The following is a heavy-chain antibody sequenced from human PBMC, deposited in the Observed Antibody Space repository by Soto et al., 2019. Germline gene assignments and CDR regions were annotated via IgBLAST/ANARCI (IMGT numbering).Heavy chain of an antibody. CDR3: VGGKNVDV. V-gene: IGHV3-15*07. J-gene: IGHJ6*01. CDR1: DSIFTNAW. Sequence: EVQLVESGGGLVEPGGSLRLSCAASDSIFTNAWMNWVRQSPGKGLEWVGRIKRTTDGGTTDYAAPVKGRFTISRDDSKNTLYLQMDSLKTEDTGMYYCVGGKNVDVWGQGTTVTVSS. CDR2: IKRTTDGGTT.